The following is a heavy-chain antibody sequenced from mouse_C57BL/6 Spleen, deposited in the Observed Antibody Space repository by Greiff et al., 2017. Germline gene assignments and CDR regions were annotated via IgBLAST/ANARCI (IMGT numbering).Heavy chain of an antibody. V-gene: IGHV5-9-1*02. J-gene: IGHJ4*01. CDR2: ISSGGDYI. Sequence: EVKLMESGEGLVKPGGSLKLSCAASGFTFSSYAMSWVRQTPEQRLEWVAYISSGGDYIYYADTVKGRFTISRDNARNTLYLQMSSLKSEDTAMYYCTREYYGSSYAMDYWGQGTSVTVSS. D-gene: IGHD1-1*01. CDR3: TREYYGSSYAMDY. CDR1: GFTFSSYA.